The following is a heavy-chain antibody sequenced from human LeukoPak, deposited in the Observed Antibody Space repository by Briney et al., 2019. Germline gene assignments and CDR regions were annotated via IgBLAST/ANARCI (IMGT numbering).Heavy chain of an antibody. J-gene: IGHJ5*02. CDR2: INTNTGNP. V-gene: IGHV7-4-1*02. D-gene: IGHD2-15*01. CDR3: AREVDCSGGSCYGNWFDP. Sequence: VASVKVSCKASGYTFTGYYMHWVRQAPGQGLEWMGWINTNTGNPTYAQGFTGRFVFSLDTSVSTAYLQISSLKAEDTAVYYCAREVDCSGGSCYGNWFDPWGQGTLVTVSS. CDR1: GYTFTGYY.